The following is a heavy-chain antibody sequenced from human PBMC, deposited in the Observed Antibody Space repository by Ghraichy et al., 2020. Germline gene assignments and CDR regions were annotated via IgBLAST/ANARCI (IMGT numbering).Heavy chain of an antibody. CDR3: ARGRIAYCGGDCTVGKENSHYYYYSGMDV. CDR1: GGSFSGYY. J-gene: IGHJ6*02. V-gene: IGHV4-34*01. Sequence: SETLSLTCAVYGGSFSGYYWSWIRQPPGKGLEWIGEINHSGSTNYNPSLKSRVTISVDTSKNQFSLKLSSVTAADTAVYYCARGRIAYCGGDCTVGKENSHYYYYSGMDVWGQGPTVTVSS. D-gene: IGHD2-21*01. CDR2: INHSGST.